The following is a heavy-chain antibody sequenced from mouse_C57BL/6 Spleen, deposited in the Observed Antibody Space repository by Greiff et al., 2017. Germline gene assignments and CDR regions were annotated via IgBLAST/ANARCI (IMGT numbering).Heavy chain of an antibody. J-gene: IGHJ4*01. V-gene: IGHV1-54*01. CDR3: ARWGLGDYAMDY. CDR1: GYAFTNYL. D-gene: IGHD4-1*01. CDR2: INPGSGGT. Sequence: QVQLQQSGAELVRPGTSVKVSCKASGYAFTNYLIEWVQQRPGQGLEWIGVINPGSGGTNYNEKFKGKATLTADKSSSTAYMQLSSLTSEDSAVYFCARWGLGDYAMDYWGQGTSVTVSS.